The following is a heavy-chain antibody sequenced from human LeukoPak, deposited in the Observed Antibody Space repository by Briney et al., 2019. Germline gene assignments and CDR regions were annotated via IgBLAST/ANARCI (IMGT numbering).Heavy chain of an antibody. D-gene: IGHD4-17*01. V-gene: IGHV3-15*01. CDR1: GFTVSSNY. Sequence: PGGSLRLSCAASGFTVSSNYMSWVRQAPGKGLEWVGRIKSKTDGGTTDYAAPVKGRFTISRDDSKNTLYLQMNSLKTEDTAVYYCTTSSTVTTYHDYWGQGTLVTVSS. CDR3: TTSSTVTTYHDY. CDR2: IKSKTDGGTT. J-gene: IGHJ4*02.